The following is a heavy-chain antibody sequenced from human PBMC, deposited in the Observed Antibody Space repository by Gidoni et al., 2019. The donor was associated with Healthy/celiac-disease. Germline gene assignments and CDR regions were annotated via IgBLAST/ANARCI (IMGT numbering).Heavy chain of an antibody. Sequence: EVQLLESGGGLVQPGGSLRLSCAASGFTFSSYAMSWVRQAPGKGLEWVSAISGSGGSTYYADSVKGRFTISRDNSKNTLYLQMNSLRAEDTAVYYCAKDREEAAAGINWFDPWGQGTLVTVSS. CDR1: GFTFSSYA. V-gene: IGHV3-23*01. CDR3: AKDREEAAAGINWFDP. CDR2: ISGSGGST. D-gene: IGHD6-13*01. J-gene: IGHJ5*02.